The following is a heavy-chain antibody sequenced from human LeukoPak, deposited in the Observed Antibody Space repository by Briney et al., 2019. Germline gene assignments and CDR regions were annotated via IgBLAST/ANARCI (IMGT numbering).Heavy chain of an antibody. J-gene: IGHJ4*02. Sequence: GGSLRLSFAASGFNFSNYWMSWGRPAPGKGLEWVANIKQDGSEEFYVDSVKGRFTISRDNAKYSLSLQMNSLRAEDTAVYYCAREAFGGEDYWGQGTLVTVSS. CDR3: AREAFGGEDY. CDR1: GFNFSNYW. D-gene: IGHD3-10*01. V-gene: IGHV3-7*01. CDR2: IKQDGSEE.